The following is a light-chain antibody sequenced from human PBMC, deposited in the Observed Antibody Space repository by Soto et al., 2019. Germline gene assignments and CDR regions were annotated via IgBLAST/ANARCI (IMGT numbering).Light chain of an antibody. Sequence: QSALTQPRSVSGSPGQSVTISCTGTSRDVGAYNFVSWYQQHPGKAPKLMIYDVSNRPSGVPDRFSGSKSGNTASLTISGLQAEDEADYYCCSYAGSYTWVFGTGTKLTVL. J-gene: IGLJ1*01. CDR2: DVS. V-gene: IGLV2-11*01. CDR1: SRDVGAYNF. CDR3: CSYAGSYTWV.